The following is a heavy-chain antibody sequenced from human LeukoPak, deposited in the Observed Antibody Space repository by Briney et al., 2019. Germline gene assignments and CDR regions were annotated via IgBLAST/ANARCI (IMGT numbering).Heavy chain of an antibody. CDR1: GFTFSSYG. CDR2: ISYDGSNK. V-gene: IGHV3-30*18. D-gene: IGHD3-22*01. J-gene: IGHJ4*02. CDR3: AKDWGGIVVVGIFDY. Sequence: GGSLRLSCAASGFTFSSYGMHWVRQAPGKGLEWVAVISYDGSNKYYADSVKGRFTISRDNSKNTLYLQMNSLRAEDTAVYYCAKDWGGIVVVGIFDYWGQGTLVTVSS.